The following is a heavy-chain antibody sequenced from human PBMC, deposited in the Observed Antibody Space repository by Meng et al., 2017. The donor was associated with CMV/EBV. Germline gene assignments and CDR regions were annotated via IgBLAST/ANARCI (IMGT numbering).Heavy chain of an antibody. V-gene: IGHV3-48*03. CDR2: ISSSGSTI. CDR1: GFTFSSYE. J-gene: IGHJ3*02. D-gene: IGHD5-24*01. Sequence: GGSLRLSCAASGFTFSSYEMNWVRQAPGKGLEWVSYISSSGSTIYYADSVKGRFTISRDNAKNSLYLQMNSLRAEDMAVYYCASRSPYGEMATVFDAFDIWGQGTMVTVSS. CDR3: ASRSPYGEMATVFDAFDI.